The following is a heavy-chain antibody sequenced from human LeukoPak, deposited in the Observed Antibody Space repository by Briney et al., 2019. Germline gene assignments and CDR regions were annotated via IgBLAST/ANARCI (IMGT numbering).Heavy chain of an antibody. V-gene: IGHV3-23*01. CDR3: AKGFYGDYVLDYYYMDV. J-gene: IGHJ6*03. Sequence: GGSLRLSCAASGFTFSSYAMSWVRQAPGKGLELVSAISGSGGSTYYADSVKGRFTISRDNSKNTLYLQMNSLRVEDTAVYYCAKGFYGDYVLDYYYMDVWGKGTTVTVSS. CDR2: ISGSGGST. CDR1: GFTFSSYA. D-gene: IGHD4-17*01.